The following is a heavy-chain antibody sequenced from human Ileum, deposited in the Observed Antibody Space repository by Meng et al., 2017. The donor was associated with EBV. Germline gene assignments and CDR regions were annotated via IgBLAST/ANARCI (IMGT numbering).Heavy chain of an antibody. V-gene: IGHV4-34*12. Sequence: QGTLQRGGAGLLKPSESLSLTGAVKGGSLSGAYWNWIRQPPGKGLEWIGEIIHGGSPSYNPSLKRRVTISIYTSKTQLSLMLSSVTAADTAVYYCARRPTGIDYWGQGTLVTVSS. D-gene: IGHD2-8*02. CDR3: ARRPTGIDY. CDR2: IIHGGSP. CDR1: GGSLSGAY. J-gene: IGHJ4*02.